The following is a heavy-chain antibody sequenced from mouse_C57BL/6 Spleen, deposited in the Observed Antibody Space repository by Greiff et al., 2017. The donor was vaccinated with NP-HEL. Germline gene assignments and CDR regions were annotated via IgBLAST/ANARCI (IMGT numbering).Heavy chain of an antibody. Sequence: EVQLQQSGPGLVKPSPSLSLTCSVTGYSITSGYYWNWIRQFPGNKLEWMGYISYDGSNNYNPSFKNRISITRDTSKNQYFLKLNSVTTEDAATYYCARGGAYWGQGTTLTVSS. J-gene: IGHJ2*01. CDR3: ARGGAY. CDR2: ISYDGSN. CDR1: GYSITSGYY. V-gene: IGHV3-6*01.